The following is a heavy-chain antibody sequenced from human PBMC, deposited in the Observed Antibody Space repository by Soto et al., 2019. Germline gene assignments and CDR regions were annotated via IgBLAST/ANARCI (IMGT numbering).Heavy chain of an antibody. CDR2: ISWNSGSI. D-gene: IGHD5-12*01. CDR1: GFTFDDYA. V-gene: IGHV3-9*01. J-gene: IGHJ3*02. CDR3: AKDITGGYSGYDAFDI. Sequence: GGSLRLSCAASGFTFDDYAMHWVRQAPGKGLEWVSGISWNSGSIGYADSVKGRFTISRDNAKNSLYLQMNSLRAEDTALYYCAKDITGGYSGYDAFDIWGQGTMVTVSS.